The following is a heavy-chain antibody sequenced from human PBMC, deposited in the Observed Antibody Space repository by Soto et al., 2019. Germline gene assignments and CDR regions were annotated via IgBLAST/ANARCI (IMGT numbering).Heavy chain of an antibody. V-gene: IGHV3-7*05. Sequence: EVQLVESGGGLVQPGGSLRLSCAASGFTFSSYWMSWVRQAPGKGLEWVANIKQDGSEKYYVDSVKGRFTNSRDNAKNTLYLQMNSLRAEDTAVYYCAIDRGCITVVRGLDYWVQGTLVTVSS. CDR3: AIDRGCITVVRGLDY. D-gene: IGHD3-10*01. CDR1: GFTFSSYW. J-gene: IGHJ4*02. CDR2: IKQDGSEK.